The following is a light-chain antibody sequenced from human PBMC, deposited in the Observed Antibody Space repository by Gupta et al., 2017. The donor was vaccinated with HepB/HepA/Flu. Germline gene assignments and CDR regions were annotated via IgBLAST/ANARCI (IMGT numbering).Light chain of an antibody. J-gene: IGLJ2*01. CDR3: SSYTTRSCVV. Sequence: QSALTQPASVSGSPGQSITISCTGTSSDIGSGYDYVSWYQHHAGKAPRLMIFDVSNRPSGVSNRFSGSKSGNTASLTISGLQAEDEAHYYCSSYTTRSCVVFGGGTKLTVL. V-gene: IGLV2-14*03. CDR1: SSDIGSGYDY. CDR2: DVS.